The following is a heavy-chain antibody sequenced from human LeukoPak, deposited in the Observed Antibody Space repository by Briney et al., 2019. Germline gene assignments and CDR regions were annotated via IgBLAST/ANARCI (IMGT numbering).Heavy chain of an antibody. CDR3: ARRTAVAGIDY. D-gene: IGHD6-19*01. J-gene: IGHJ4*02. CDR2: IYHSGST. V-gene: IGHV4-38-2*01. Sequence: SETLSLSCAVSGYSISSGYYWGWIRQPPGKGLEWIGRIYHSGSTYYNPSLKSRVTISVDTSKNQFSLKLSSVTAADTAVYYCARRTAVAGIDYWGQGTLVTVSS. CDR1: GYSISSGYY.